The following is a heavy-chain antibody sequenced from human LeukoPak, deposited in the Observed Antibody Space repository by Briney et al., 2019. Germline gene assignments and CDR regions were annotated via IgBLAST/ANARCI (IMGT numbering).Heavy chain of an antibody. Sequence: PGGSLRLSCTASGFPFSSYWMHWVRQAPGKGLVWVSRNNSDGTSTTYADSVKGRFTISRDNAKNTVYLQMNSLRVEDTAFYYCASSGNYRIYYFDYWGQGTLVTVSS. CDR3: ASSGNYRIYYFDY. V-gene: IGHV3-74*01. D-gene: IGHD1-26*01. CDR1: GFPFSSYW. J-gene: IGHJ4*02. CDR2: NNSDGTST.